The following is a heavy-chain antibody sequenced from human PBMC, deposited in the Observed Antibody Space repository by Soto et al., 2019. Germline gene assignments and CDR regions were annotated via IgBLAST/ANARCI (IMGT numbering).Heavy chain of an antibody. CDR2: IIPIFGTA. V-gene: IGHV1-69*01. CDR1: GGTFSSYA. D-gene: IGHD5-12*01. J-gene: IGHJ3*02. Sequence: QVQLVQSGAEVKKPGSSVKVSCKASGGTFSSYAFSWVRQAPGQGLEWMGGIIPIFGTANYAQRFQGRVTITADESTSTVYVELSSLRSEDTAVYYCATVRGGLPRAFDIWGQGTMVTVSS. CDR3: ATVRGGLPRAFDI.